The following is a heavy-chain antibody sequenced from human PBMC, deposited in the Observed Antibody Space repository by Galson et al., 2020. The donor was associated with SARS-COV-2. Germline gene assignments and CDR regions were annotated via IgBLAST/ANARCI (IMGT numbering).Heavy chain of an antibody. J-gene: IGHJ4*02. V-gene: IGHV4-34*01. CDR3: ARSIAAAALDG. D-gene: IGHD6-13*01. CDR2: INHSGST. Sequence: SETLSLTCAVYGGSFSGHYWSWIHQPPGKGLEWIGEINHSGSTNYNPSLKSRVTISVDTSKNQFSLKLSSVTAADTAVYYCARSIAAAALDGWGQGTLVTVSS. CDR1: GGSFSGHY.